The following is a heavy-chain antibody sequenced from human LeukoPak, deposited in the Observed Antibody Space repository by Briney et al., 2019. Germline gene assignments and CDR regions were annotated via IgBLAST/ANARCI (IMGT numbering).Heavy chain of an antibody. CDR3: ARGPGLLYSSSSGGVIDY. Sequence: GGSLRLSCAASGFTFSDYYMTWIRQAPEKGLEWVSYISSSSSYIYYADSVKGRFTISRDNAKNSLYLQMNSLRAEDTAVYYCARGPGLLYSSSSGGVIDYWGQGTLVTVSS. CDR2: ISSSSSYI. J-gene: IGHJ4*02. V-gene: IGHV3-11*06. D-gene: IGHD6-13*01. CDR1: GFTFSDYY.